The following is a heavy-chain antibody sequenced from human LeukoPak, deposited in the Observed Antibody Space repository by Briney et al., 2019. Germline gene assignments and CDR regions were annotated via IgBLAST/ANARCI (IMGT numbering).Heavy chain of an antibody. CDR2: IYTSGRT. V-gene: IGHV4-4*07. J-gene: IGHJ3*02. D-gene: IGHD2-15*01. CDR3: AREPPRRNIVVVVAATVEAFDI. CDR1: GGSISSYY. Sequence: PSETLSLTCTVSGGSISSYYWSWTRQPAGKGLEWIGRIYTSGRTNYNPSLKSRVTMSVDTSKNQFSLKLSSVTAADTAVYYCAREPPRRNIVVVVAATVEAFDIWGQGTMVTVSS.